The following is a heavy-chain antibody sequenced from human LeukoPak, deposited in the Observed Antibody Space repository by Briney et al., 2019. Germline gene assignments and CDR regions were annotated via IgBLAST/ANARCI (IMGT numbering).Heavy chain of an antibody. D-gene: IGHD7-27*01. CDR3: ARQNWGSRSYFDY. CDR2: IYPGDSDT. V-gene: IGHV5-51*01. J-gene: IGHJ4*02. Sequence: GESLKISCKGSGYSFANYWIGWVRQMPGKGLEWMGIIYPGDSDTRYSPSFQGQVTISADKSINTAYLQWSSLKASDTAMYYCARQNWGSRSYFDYWGQGTLVTVSS. CDR1: GYSFANYW.